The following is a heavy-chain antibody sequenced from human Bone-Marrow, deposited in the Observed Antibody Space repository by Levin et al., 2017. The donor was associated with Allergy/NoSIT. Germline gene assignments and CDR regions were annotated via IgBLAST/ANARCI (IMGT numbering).Heavy chain of an antibody. J-gene: IGHJ6*02. Sequence: GGSLRLSCAASGLTITNNYLTWVRQAPGQGLEWVSVIYTSGNANYADSVKGRFTISRDDDKNTVYLQMNSLRADDTAVYSCARDRVGGTSLDYYYAMDVWGQGTTVTVSS. CDR3: ARDRVGGTSLDYYYAMDV. V-gene: IGHV3-53*01. D-gene: IGHD6-25*01. CDR2: IYTSGNA. CDR1: GLTITNNY.